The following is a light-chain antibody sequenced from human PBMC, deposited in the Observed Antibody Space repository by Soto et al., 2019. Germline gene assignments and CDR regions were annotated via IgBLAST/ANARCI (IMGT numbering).Light chain of an antibody. Sequence: QSVLTQPPSASGTPGQRVSISCSGSSSNIGRNTVNWYQQLPGTAPKLLIYINNQRPSGVPDRFSGSKSGTSASLAINGLQSEDEADYFCAAWEDSLNGVVFGGGTQLTVL. CDR3: AAWEDSLNGVV. V-gene: IGLV1-44*01. CDR1: SSNIGRNT. CDR2: INN. J-gene: IGLJ2*01.